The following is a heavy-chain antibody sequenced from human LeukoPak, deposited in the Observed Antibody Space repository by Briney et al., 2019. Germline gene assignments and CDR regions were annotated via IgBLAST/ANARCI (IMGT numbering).Heavy chain of an antibody. Sequence: SETLSLTCTVSGGSISSSSYYWGWIRQPPGKGLEWMGNIYYSGRTYYNPSLKSRVTISVDTSKNQFSLKLSSVTATDTAVYYCARGVSMIVVVIHDWYFDLWGRGTLVTVSS. CDR2: IYYSGRT. V-gene: IGHV4-39*01. CDR3: ARGVSMIVVVIHDWYFDL. D-gene: IGHD3-22*01. J-gene: IGHJ2*01. CDR1: GGSISSSSYY.